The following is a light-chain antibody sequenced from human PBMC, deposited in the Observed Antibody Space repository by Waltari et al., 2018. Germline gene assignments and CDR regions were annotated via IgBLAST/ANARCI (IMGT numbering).Light chain of an antibody. Sequence: DIVLTQSPGTLSLSPGERATLSCRASQSVGGALAWYQQKPGQAPRLLIYGASSRATGIPDRFSGSGSGTDFSLTISRLESGDVAVYYCQHYVRLPATFGQGTKVEI. CDR3: QHYVRLPAT. J-gene: IGKJ1*01. CDR1: QSVGGA. V-gene: IGKV3-20*01. CDR2: GAS.